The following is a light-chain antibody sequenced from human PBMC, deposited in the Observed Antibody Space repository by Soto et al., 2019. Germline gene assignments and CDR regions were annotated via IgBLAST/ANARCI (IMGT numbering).Light chain of an antibody. CDR3: QTWGTGPWV. CDR2: LNSDGSH. J-gene: IGLJ3*02. Sequence: QSVLTQSPSASASLGASVKLTCTLSSGHSSYAIAWHQQQPEKGPRYLMKLNSDGSHSKGDGIPYRFSGSSSGAERYLTISSLQSEDDAYYYCQTWGTGPWVFGGGTKVTVL. CDR1: SGHSSYA. V-gene: IGLV4-69*01.